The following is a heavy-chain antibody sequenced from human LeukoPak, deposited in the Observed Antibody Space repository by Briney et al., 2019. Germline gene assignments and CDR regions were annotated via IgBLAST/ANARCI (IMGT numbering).Heavy chain of an antibody. J-gene: IGHJ4*02. CDR2: IYYSGST. V-gene: IGHV4-59*01. CDR1: GGSISSYY. D-gene: IGHD3-10*01. CDR3: ASWPNYYGSGSYQLGY. Sequence: PSETLSLTCTVSGGSISSYYWSWIRQPPGKGLEWIGYIYYSGSTNYNPSLKSRVTISVDTSKNQFSLKLSSVTAADTAVYHCASWPNYYGSGSYQLGYWGQGTLVTVSS.